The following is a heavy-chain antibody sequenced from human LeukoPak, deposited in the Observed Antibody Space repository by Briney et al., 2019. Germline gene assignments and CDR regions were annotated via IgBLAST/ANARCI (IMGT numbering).Heavy chain of an antibody. CDR3: ARVVLYGYSYYFDY. J-gene: IGHJ4*02. Sequence: PGGSLRLSCAASGFTFSSYSMNWVRQAPGKGLEWVSSISSSSSYIYYADSVKGRFTISRDNAKNSLYLQMNSLRAEDTAVYYCARVVLYGYSYYFDYWGQGTLVTVSS. V-gene: IGHV3-21*01. CDR1: GFTFSSYS. CDR2: ISSSSSYI. D-gene: IGHD3-22*01.